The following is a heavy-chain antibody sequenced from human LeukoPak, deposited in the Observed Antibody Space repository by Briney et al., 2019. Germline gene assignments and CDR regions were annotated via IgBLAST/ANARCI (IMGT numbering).Heavy chain of an antibody. D-gene: IGHD6-13*01. J-gene: IGHJ2*01. CDR2: IWYDGSDK. Sequence: GGSLRLSCAASGFTFSNYGMHWVRQAPGKGLEWVAVIWYDGSDKYYADSVKGRCTISRDNSKNTLYLQMNSLRAEDTAVYYCARGKGLTAAGTGAWYFDLWGRGTLVTVSS. CDR3: ARGKGLTAAGTGAWYFDL. CDR1: GFTFSNYG. V-gene: IGHV3-33*01.